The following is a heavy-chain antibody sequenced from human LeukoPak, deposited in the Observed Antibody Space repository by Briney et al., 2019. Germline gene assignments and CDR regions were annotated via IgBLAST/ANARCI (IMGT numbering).Heavy chain of an antibody. D-gene: IGHD3-10*01. Sequence: GGSLRLSSAASGFTLTSYAMSWVRHAPGQGLEWVSAISGSGGSTYYADSVKGRFTISKDNSKNTPYLQMNSLRAEDTAVYYCAKVWAAMVRGAIDYWGQGTLVTVSS. CDR2: ISGSGGST. V-gene: IGHV3-23*01. CDR3: AKVWAAMVRGAIDY. CDR1: GFTLTSYA. J-gene: IGHJ4*02.